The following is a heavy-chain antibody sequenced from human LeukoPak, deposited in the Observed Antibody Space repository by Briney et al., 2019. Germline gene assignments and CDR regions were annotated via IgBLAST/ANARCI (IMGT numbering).Heavy chain of an antibody. CDR3: AGDGSIAAAGTNYYYYYGMDV. D-gene: IGHD6-13*01. CDR2: ISGYNGNT. J-gene: IGHJ6*02. Sequence: ASVKVSCKASGYTFTSYGISWVRQAPGQGLEWMGWISGYNGNTNYAQKLQGRVTMTTDTPTNTAYMELRSLRSDDTAVYYCAGDGSIAAAGTNYYYYYGMDVWGQGTTVTVSS. CDR1: GYTFTSYG. V-gene: IGHV1-18*01.